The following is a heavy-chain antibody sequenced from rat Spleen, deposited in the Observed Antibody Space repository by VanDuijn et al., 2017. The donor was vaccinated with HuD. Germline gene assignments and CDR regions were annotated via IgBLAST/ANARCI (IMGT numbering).Heavy chain of an antibody. CDR3: ARHGGSSGYYFDY. J-gene: IGHJ2*01. Sequence: EVQLVESGGGLVQPGRSLKVSCAASGFTFKDYGMAWVRQAPTKGLEWFASISYDVGSTYYRDPVKGRFTISRDNAKSTPCLQMDSLRSEDTANFYCARHGGSSGYYFDYWGQGVMVTVSS. D-gene: IGHD4-1*01. CDR1: GFTFKDYG. CDR2: ISYDVGST. V-gene: IGHV5-29*01.